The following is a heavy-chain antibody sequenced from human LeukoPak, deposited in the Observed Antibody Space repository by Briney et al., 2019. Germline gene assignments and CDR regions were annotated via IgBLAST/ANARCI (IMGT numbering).Heavy chain of an antibody. CDR1: GGSISNYY. J-gene: IGHJ4*02. CDR2: IYYSGST. V-gene: IGHV4-59*01. D-gene: IGHD2-15*01. Sequence: PSETLSLTCTVSGGSISNYYWSWIRQPPGKGLEWIGYIYYSGSTNYNPSLKSRVTISVDTSKNQFSLKLSSVTAADTAVYYCARNLAGGFDYWGQGTLVTVSS. CDR3: ARNLAGGFDY.